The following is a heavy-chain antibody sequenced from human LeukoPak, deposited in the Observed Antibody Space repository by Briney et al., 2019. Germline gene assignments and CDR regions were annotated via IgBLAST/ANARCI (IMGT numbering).Heavy chain of an antibody. Sequence: GGSLRLSCAASGFTFSSYAMSWVRRAPGKGLEWVSAISGSGGSTYYADSVKGRFTISRDNSKNTLYLQMNSLRAEDTAVYYCAKDQPRRYCSSTSCLNWFDPWAQGTLATVSS. J-gene: IGHJ5*02. D-gene: IGHD2-2*01. CDR1: GFTFSSYA. CDR2: ISGSGGST. V-gene: IGHV3-23*01. CDR3: AKDQPRRYCSSTSCLNWFDP.